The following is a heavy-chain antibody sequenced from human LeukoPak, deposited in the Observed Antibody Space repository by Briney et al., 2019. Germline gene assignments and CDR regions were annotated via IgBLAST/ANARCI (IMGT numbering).Heavy chain of an antibody. Sequence: SETLSLTCTVSGGSISSSNYYWGWIRQPPGKGLEWIGSIYYSGSTYYHPSLKSPVTISVETSKNQFSLKLSSVTAADTAVYYCARRGYYDSRGWFDPWGQGTLVTVSS. CDR3: ARRGYYDSRGWFDP. CDR2: IYYSGST. V-gene: IGHV4-39*01. CDR1: GGSISSSNYY. D-gene: IGHD3-22*01. J-gene: IGHJ5*02.